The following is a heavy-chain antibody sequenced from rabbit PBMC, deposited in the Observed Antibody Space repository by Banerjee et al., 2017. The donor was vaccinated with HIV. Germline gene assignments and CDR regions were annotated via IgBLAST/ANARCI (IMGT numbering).Heavy chain of an antibody. Sequence: EESGGDLVKPEGSLTLTCTASGFSFSSSYWICWVRQAPGKGLEWIAYFYPAYGTTDYASWVNGRFTISWDNAQNTVFLQMTSLTPADTATYFCARDLAGVIGWNFDLWGPGTLVTVS. CDR2: FYPAYGTT. CDR3: ARDLAGVIGWNFDL. CDR1: GFSFSSSYW. V-gene: IGHV1S45*01. D-gene: IGHD4-1*01. J-gene: IGHJ4*01.